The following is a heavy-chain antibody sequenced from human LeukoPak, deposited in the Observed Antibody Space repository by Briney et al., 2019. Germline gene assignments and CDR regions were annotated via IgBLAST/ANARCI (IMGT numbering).Heavy chain of an antibody. CDR2: VNWNGGST. CDR3: ARSIAARPGGYYYFDY. D-gene: IGHD6-6*01. CDR1: GFTFDDYG. J-gene: IGHJ4*02. Sequence: GGSLRLSCAASGFTFDDYGMSWVRHAPGKGLEWVSGVNWNGGSTGYADSVKGRFTISRDNAKNSLYLQMNSLRAEDTALYYCARSIAARPGGYYYFDYWGQGTLVTVSS. V-gene: IGHV3-20*04.